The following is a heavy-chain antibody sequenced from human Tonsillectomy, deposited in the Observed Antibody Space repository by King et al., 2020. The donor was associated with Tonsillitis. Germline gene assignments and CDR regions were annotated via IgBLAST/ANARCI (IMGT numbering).Heavy chain of an antibody. CDR1: GGSISSSSYY. Sequence: QLQESGPGLVKPSETLSLTCTVSGGSISSSSYYWGWIRQPPGKGLEWIGSIYYSGSTYYNPSLKSRVTISVDTSKNQFSLKLSSVTAAATAVYYCAGHTARVLYDFWSGYSPRAFDIWGQGTMVTVSS. CDR3: AGHTARVLYDFWSGYSPRAFDI. J-gene: IGHJ3*02. CDR2: IYYSGST. V-gene: IGHV4-39*01. D-gene: IGHD3-3*01.